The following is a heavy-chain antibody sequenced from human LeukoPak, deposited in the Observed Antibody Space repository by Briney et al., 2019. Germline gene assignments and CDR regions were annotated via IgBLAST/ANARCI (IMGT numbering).Heavy chain of an antibody. CDR2: IYSGGST. Sequence: GGSLRLSCAASGFTVSSNYMSWVRQTPGKGLEWVSVIYSGGSTYYADSVKGRFTISRDNSKNTLYLQMNSLRAEDTAVYYCARGRYNWNSDAFDIWGQGTMVTVSS. D-gene: IGHD1-1*01. V-gene: IGHV3-66*01. CDR1: GFTVSSNY. J-gene: IGHJ3*02. CDR3: ARGRYNWNSDAFDI.